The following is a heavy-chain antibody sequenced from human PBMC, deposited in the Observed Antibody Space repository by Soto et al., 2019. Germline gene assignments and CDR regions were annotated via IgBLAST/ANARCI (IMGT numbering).Heavy chain of an antibody. D-gene: IGHD3-16*01. CDR2: ISDSEST. V-gene: IGHV4-39*01. CDR1: GGSIGSSGHY. Sequence: QLQLQESGPGLVKPSATLSLTCAVSGGSIGSSGHYWVWLRQPPGKGLEWIGSISDSESTYYNPPLGGRVTRFGDTAKNHVSLRLSSVTAADTATYYYARLWAIMMPWHSYGMDVWGQGTTVTDSS. J-gene: IGHJ6*02. CDR3: ARLWAIMMPWHSYGMDV.